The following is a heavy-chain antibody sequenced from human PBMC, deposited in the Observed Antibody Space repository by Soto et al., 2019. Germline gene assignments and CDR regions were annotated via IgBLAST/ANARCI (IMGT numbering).Heavy chain of an antibody. V-gene: IGHV4-30-4*01. CDR2: IYYSGST. D-gene: IGHD4-4*01. CDR1: GGSISGGDYY. Sequence: KPSETLSPTSTVSGGSISGGDYYWRWIRQPPGKGLEWIGYIYYSGSTYYNPSRKSRVTISVDTSKNQCSLKLSSVTAADTAVYYCARDHYSNYIDYWGQATLVTVCS. J-gene: IGHJ4*02. CDR3: ARDHYSNYIDY.